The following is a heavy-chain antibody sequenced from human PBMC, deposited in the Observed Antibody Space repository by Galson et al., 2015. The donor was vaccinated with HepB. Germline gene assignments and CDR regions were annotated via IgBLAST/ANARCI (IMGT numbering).Heavy chain of an antibody. Sequence: QSGAEVKKPGESLRISCKSSGYSFTSYWISWVRQMPGKGLEWMGRIDPSDSYTNYSPSFQGHVIISADKSISTAYLQWSSLKASDTAMYYCARIDYTSSWPQDYYYYDGMDVWGQGTTVTVSS. J-gene: IGHJ6*02. V-gene: IGHV5-10-1*01. CDR1: GYSFTSYW. CDR3: ARIDYTSSWPQDYYYYDGMDV. D-gene: IGHD6-13*01. CDR2: IDPSDSYT.